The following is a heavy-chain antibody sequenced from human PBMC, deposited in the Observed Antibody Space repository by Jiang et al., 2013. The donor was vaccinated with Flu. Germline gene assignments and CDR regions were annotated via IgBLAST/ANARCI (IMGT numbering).Heavy chain of an antibody. V-gene: IGHV5-51*01. D-gene: IGHD2-2*01. J-gene: IGHJ5*02. CDR2: IYPGDSDT. Sequence: VKKPGESLKISCKGSGYSFSTYWIGWVRQMPGKGLEWMGIIYPGDSDTRYSPSFQGQVTISADKSISTAYLQWSSLKASDTAMYFCARRLGHCSSIGCRNWFDPWGQGTLVTVSS. CDR3: ARRLGHCSSIGCRNWFDP. CDR1: GYSFSTYW.